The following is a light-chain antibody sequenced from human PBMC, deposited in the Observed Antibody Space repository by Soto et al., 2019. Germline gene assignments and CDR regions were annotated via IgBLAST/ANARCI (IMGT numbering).Light chain of an antibody. CDR2: GTS. CDR3: QQHTTSSWT. Sequence: EVVLTQSPGTLSLSPGERATLSCRASQSVGSSYLAWYQQKPGQAPRVLIYGTSSRATGIPDRFSGSGSGTDFTLTISRLEPEDFAVYYCQQHTTSSWTFGQGTKVDIK. V-gene: IGKV3-20*01. J-gene: IGKJ1*01. CDR1: QSVGSSY.